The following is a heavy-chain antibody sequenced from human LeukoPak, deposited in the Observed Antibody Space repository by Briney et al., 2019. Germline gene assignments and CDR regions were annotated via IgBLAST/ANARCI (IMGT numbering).Heavy chain of an antibody. CDR2: ISVYNGNT. J-gene: IGHJ4*02. Sequence: GASVKVSCKASGYTFTIYGISWVRQAPGQGLEWMGWISVYNGNTKYVQKFQGRVTMTTDTSTRTAYMELRSLRSDDTAVYYCARHTGSLYDFWSGYIDYWGQGTLVSVPS. V-gene: IGHV1-18*01. D-gene: IGHD3-3*01. CDR1: GYTFTIYG. CDR3: ARHTGSLYDFWSGYIDY.